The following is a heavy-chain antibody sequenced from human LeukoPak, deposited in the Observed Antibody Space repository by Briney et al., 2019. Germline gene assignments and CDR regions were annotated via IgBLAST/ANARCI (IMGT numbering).Heavy chain of an antibody. V-gene: IGHV5-51*01. J-gene: IGHJ6*02. CDR1: RYTFTSYW. CDR3: ARQYGSASYYKGPYSYYGMDV. CDR2: IYPGDSNT. Sequence: KLGESLKISCKGSRYTFTSYWIGWVRQMPGKGLEWMGIIYPGDSNTRYSPSFQGQVTISADKSISTANLQWSSLRASDTAIYYCARQYGSASYYKGPYSYYGMDVWGQGTTVTVSS. D-gene: IGHD3-10*01.